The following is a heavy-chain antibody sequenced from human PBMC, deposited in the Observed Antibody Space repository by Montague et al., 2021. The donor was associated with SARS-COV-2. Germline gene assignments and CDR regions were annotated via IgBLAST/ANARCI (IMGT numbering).Heavy chain of an antibody. D-gene: IGHD3-10*01. CDR1: GGSFSTYS. CDR3: ARLGDGVVPSPILGVGPYYSCYYLDV. J-gene: IGHJ6*03. V-gene: IGHV4-34*01. Sequence: SETLSLTCAVHGGSFSTYSWNWIRQPPGKGLEWIGEIHHGGSTNYNPSLKSRVTISADTSKNQFSLKLTSAAAADTAVYYCARLGDGVVPSPILGVGPYYSCYYLDVWGKGTTVTVSS. CDR2: IHHGGST.